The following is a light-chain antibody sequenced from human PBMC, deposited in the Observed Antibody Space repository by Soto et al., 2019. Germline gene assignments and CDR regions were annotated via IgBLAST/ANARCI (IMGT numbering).Light chain of an antibody. CDR2: TTT. J-gene: IGKJ1*01. Sequence: DIQMTQSPSSLSASVGDTITITCRASQSVRSYLNWYQQKPGKAPDLLIYTTTSLQSEVPSRFSGSGSETHFTLTITSLQPEDFATYLCQQTYSAPPWTFGPGTKVEIK. CDR1: QSVRSY. CDR3: QQTYSAPPWT. V-gene: IGKV1-39*01.